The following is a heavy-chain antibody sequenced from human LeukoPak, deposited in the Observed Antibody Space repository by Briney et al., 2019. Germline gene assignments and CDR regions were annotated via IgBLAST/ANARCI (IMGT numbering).Heavy chain of an antibody. CDR3: AKDREFDSSGYYPLYFDY. CDR2: ISGSGGST. CDR1: GLTFSSYG. V-gene: IGHV3-23*01. J-gene: IGHJ4*02. Sequence: PGGSLRLSCAASGLTFSSYGMSWVRQAPGKGLEWVSAISGSGGSTYYADSVKGRFTISRDNSKNTLYLQMNSLRAEDTAVYYCAKDREFDSSGYYPLYFDYWGQGTLVTVSS. D-gene: IGHD3-22*01.